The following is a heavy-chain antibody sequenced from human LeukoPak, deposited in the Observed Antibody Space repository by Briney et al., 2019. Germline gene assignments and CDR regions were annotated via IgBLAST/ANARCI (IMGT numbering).Heavy chain of an antibody. V-gene: IGHV3-23*01. CDR3: TKDGGLWVSAHWGDS. D-gene: IGHD7-27*01. J-gene: IGHJ4*02. Sequence: GGSLRLSCAASGFTVNNAWMSWVRQAPGKGLEWVSTITTSDGDTYYADSVKGRFTVSRDNSKNTLFLQMNSLRAEDTAVYYCTKDGGLWVSAHWGDSWGRGTLVTVSS. CDR2: ITTSDGDT. CDR1: GFTVNNAW.